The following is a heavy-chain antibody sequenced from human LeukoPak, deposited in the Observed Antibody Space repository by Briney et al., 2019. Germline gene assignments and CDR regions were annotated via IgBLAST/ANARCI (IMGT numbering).Heavy chain of an antibody. Sequence: GGSLRLSCAASGYTFGDYGMSWVRQVPGKGLEWVSGTNRRGDITGYADFVKGRFTISRDNAKNSLYLQMNSLRAEDTAIYYCARDNYSGSRYFDHWGQGTLVTVSS. CDR2: TNRRGDIT. D-gene: IGHD1-26*01. V-gene: IGHV3-20*04. CDR1: GYTFGDYG. CDR3: ARDNYSGSRYFDH. J-gene: IGHJ4*02.